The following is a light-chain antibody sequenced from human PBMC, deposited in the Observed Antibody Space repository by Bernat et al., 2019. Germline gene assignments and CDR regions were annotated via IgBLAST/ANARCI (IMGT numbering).Light chain of an antibody. V-gene: IGKV3-11*01. CDR1: QSVSSD. CDR2: DAS. J-gene: IGKJ5*01. CDR3: QQRSIWPLT. Sequence: EIVLTQSPATLSLSPGERATLSCRASQSVSSDLGWYQQKPGQAPRLLVYDASKRATGIPARFSGSGSGTDFTLTISSLEPEDFAVYYCQQRSIWPLTFGQGTRLEI.